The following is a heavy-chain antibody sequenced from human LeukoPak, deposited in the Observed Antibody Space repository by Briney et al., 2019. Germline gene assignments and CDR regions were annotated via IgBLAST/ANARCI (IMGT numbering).Heavy chain of an antibody. J-gene: IGHJ6*04. V-gene: IGHV3-48*01. D-gene: IGHD3-3*01. CDR2: ISSSSSTI. CDR1: GFTFSSYS. CDR3: GNYDFWSDYKVDV. Sequence: GGSLRLSCAASGFTFSSYSMNCVSQAPGKGLEWVSYISSSSSTIYYADSVKGRFTISRDNAKNSLYLQMNSLRAEDTAVYYCGNYDFWSDYKVDVWGKGTTVTVSS.